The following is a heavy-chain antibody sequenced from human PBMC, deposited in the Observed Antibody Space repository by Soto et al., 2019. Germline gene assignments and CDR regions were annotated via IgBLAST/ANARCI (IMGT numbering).Heavy chain of an antibody. D-gene: IGHD3-10*01. CDR2: IRGSGSST. CDR1: GFTFSSHA. Sequence: EVQLLESGGGLAQPGGSLRLSFAASGFTFSSHAMSWVRQAPGKGLEWVSAIRGSGSSTYYADSVKGRFTISRDNSKNTVYLQMNSLRAEDSAVYYCAKDPLRIPTGWFDPWGQGTLVTVSS. CDR3: AKDPLRIPTGWFDP. J-gene: IGHJ5*02. V-gene: IGHV3-23*01.